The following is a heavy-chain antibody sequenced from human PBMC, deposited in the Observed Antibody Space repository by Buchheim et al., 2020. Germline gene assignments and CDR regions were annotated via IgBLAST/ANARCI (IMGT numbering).Heavy chain of an antibody. D-gene: IGHD3-9*01. CDR2: IKQDGSEK. CDR1: GFTFSSYW. Sequence: EVQLVESGGGLVQPGGSLRLSCAASGFTFSSYWMSWVRQPPGKGLEWVANIKQDGSEKYYVDSVKGRFTISRDNAKNSLYLQMNSLRAEDTAVYFCARDLRTRYYDILTGYWLRNYGMDVWGQGTT. V-gene: IGHV3-7*01. CDR3: ARDLRTRYYDILTGYWLRNYGMDV. J-gene: IGHJ6*02.